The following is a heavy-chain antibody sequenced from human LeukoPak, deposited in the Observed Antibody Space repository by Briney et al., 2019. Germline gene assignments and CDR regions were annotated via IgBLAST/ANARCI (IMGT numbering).Heavy chain of an antibody. CDR1: GYTFTGYY. V-gene: IGHV1-2*02. CDR3: ARDGATRDYFDY. Sequence: ASVKVSCKASGYTFTGYYMQWVRQAPGQGPEWMGWINPNSGGTNYAQKFQGRVTMTRDTSISTAYMELSRLRSDDTAVYYCARDGATRDYFDYWGQGTLVTVSS. D-gene: IGHD5-12*01. J-gene: IGHJ4*02. CDR2: INPNSGGT.